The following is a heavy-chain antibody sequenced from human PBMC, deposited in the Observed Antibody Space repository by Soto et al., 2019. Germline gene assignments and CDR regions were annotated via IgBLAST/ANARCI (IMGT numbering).Heavy chain of an antibody. Sequence: PSETLSLTCTVSASSITDASYWGWIRQPPGKGLEWIGSSHHGGGTYCNPSLKSRVTISVDTSKNQLSLKLTSVAAADAAVYYCARVLSLGSTWYFDYWGQGTQVTVSS. J-gene: IGHJ4*02. CDR1: ASSITDASY. V-gene: IGHV4-38-2*02. CDR2: SHHGGGT. CDR3: ARVLSLGSTWYFDY. D-gene: IGHD6-13*01.